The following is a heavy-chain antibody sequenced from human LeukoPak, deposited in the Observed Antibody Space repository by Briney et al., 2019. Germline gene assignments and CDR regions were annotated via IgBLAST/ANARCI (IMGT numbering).Heavy chain of an antibody. V-gene: IGHV3-53*01. CDR3: AKDVVGAEGSFEM. D-gene: IGHD1-26*01. Sequence: GGSLRLSCAASGFIFSNNHMNWVRQAPGKGLEWVSIIYRDGSTYYSGSVQGRFTVSRDNSQNTLYLQMHSLRTEDTAIYYCAKDVVGAEGSFEMWGQGTMVTVSS. CDR2: IYRDGST. CDR1: GFIFSNNH. J-gene: IGHJ3*02.